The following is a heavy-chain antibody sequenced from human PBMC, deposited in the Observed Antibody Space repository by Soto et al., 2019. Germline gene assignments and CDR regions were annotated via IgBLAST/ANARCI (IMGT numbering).Heavy chain of an antibody. D-gene: IGHD5-12*01. J-gene: IGHJ4*02. CDR1: GDSITDYY. CDR3: AKHSVATIRFFDY. V-gene: IGHV4-59*01. Sequence: QVQLQESGPGLVKPSETLSLTCTVSGDSITDYYWSWIREAPGKGLERIAYIHHTGTANYNPSLKSRVTISVKTSKRQFCRRLSSVTVPDRRKYFLAKHSVATIRFFDYWGQGTLVTVSS. CDR2: IHHTGTA.